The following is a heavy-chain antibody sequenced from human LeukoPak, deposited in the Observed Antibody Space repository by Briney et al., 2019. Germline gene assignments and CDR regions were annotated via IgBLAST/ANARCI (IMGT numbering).Heavy chain of an antibody. Sequence: SETLSLTCAVYGGSFSGYYWSWIRQPPGKGLEWIGEINHSGSTNYNPSLKSRVTILVDTSKNQFSLKLSSVTAADTAVYYCARLYSTSGYNWFDPWGQGTLVTVSS. J-gene: IGHJ5*02. CDR3: ARLYSTSGYNWFDP. CDR2: INHSGST. CDR1: GGSFSGYY. D-gene: IGHD6-6*01. V-gene: IGHV4-34*01.